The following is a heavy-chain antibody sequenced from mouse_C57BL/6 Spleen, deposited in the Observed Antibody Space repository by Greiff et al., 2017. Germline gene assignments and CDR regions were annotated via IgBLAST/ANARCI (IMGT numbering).Heavy chain of an antibody. CDR3: ARRSSGSSDLYFGG. Sequence: VQLQQSGAELVKPGASVKMSCKASGYTFTTYPIAWMQQNPGKSLEWIGNFHPYNDDTKYNEKFKGKATLTVAKSSSTVYLELSRLTSDDSAVYYGARRSSGSSDLYFGGWGTGTTVTV. V-gene: IGHV1-47*01. CDR2: FHPYNDDT. J-gene: IGHJ1*03. D-gene: IGHD1-1*01. CDR1: GYTFTTYP.